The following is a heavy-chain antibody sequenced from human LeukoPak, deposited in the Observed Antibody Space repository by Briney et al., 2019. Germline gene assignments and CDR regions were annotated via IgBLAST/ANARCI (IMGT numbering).Heavy chain of an antibody. CDR1: SGSISSGKW. D-gene: IGHD6-13*01. Sequence: SGTLSLTCGVSSGSISSGKWWSWARQPPGKGLEWIGEISHSGSPNYNPSLKSRLTISVDLPKNQFSLDLRSVTAADTAVYYCARDAAAGYSLACWGQGTLVTVSS. V-gene: IGHV4-4*02. CDR2: ISHSGSP. CDR3: ARDAAAGYSLAC. J-gene: IGHJ4*02.